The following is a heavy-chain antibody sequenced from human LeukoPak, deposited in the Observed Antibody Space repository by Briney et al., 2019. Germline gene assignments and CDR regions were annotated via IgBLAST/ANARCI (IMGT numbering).Heavy chain of an antibody. CDR3: VREARESGGFDY. Sequence: GGSLRLSCAASGFTFNNYAMSWVRQAPGKGLEWVANIKQGGSERYYVDSVKGRFTISRDNAKNSLYLQMNSLRAEDTAVYYCVREARESGGFDYWGQGTLVTVSS. J-gene: IGHJ4*02. CDR1: GFTFNNYA. V-gene: IGHV3-7*01. D-gene: IGHD5-24*01. CDR2: IKQGGSER.